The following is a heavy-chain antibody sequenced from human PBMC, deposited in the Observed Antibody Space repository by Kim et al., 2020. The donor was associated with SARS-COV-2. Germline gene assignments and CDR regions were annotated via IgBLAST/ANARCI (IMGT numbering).Heavy chain of an antibody. CDR3: ATALRFLEWAFDY. Sequence: SETLSLTCAVYGGSFSGYYWSWIRQPPGKGLEWIGEINHSGSTNYNPSPKSRVTISVDTSKNQFSLKLSPVTAADTAVYYCATALRFLEWAFDYWGQGTLDTVSS. D-gene: IGHD3-3*01. CDR1: GGSFSGYY. V-gene: IGHV4-34*01. CDR2: INHSGST. J-gene: IGHJ4*02.